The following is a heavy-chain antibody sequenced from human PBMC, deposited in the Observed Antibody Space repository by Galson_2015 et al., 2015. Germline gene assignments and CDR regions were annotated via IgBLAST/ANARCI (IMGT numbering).Heavy chain of an antibody. D-gene: IGHD2-8*01. CDR2: IYPGDSDT. V-gene: IGHV5-51*03. CDR3: ARMPIDMGWGLMKGAFDI. Sequence: QSGAEVKKPGESLKISCKGSGYSFTSYWIGWVRQMPGKGLEWMGIIYPGDSDTRYSPSFQGQVTISADKSISTAYLQWSSLKASDTAMYYCARMPIDMGWGLMKGAFDIWGQGTMVTVSS. J-gene: IGHJ3*02. CDR1: GYSFTSYW.